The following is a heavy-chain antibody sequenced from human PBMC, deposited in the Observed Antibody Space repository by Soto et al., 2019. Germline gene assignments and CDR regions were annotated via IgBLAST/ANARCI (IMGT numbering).Heavy chain of an antibody. D-gene: IGHD1-26*01. CDR1: GGSISSYY. Sequence: QVQLQESGPGLVKPSETLSLTCTVSGGSISSYYWSWIRQPAGKGLEWIGRIYTSGSTNYNPSLKSRGTMSVDTSKTQVSLKLSSVTAADTAVYYCARVGPWDDYWYFDLCGRGTLVTVSS. V-gene: IGHV4-4*07. J-gene: IGHJ2*01. CDR2: IYTSGST. CDR3: ARVGPWDDYWYFDL.